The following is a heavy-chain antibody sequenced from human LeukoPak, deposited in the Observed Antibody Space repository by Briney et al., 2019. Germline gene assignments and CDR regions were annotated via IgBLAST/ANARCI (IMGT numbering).Heavy chain of an antibody. D-gene: IGHD4-17*01. Sequence: ASVKVSCKASGYTFTSYGISWVRQAPGQGLGWMGWISAYNGNTNYAQKLQGRVTMTTDTSTSTACMELRSLRSDDTAVYYCARDGADYGDYPIDYWGQGTLVTVSS. CDR1: GYTFTSYG. CDR3: ARDGADYGDYPIDY. J-gene: IGHJ4*02. CDR2: ISAYNGNT. V-gene: IGHV1-18*01.